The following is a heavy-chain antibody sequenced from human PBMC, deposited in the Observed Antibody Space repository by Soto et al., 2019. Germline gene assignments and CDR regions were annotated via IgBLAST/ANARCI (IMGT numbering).Heavy chain of an antibody. V-gene: IGHV3-33*01. CDR3: VRWGPEKRLDY. Sequence: QVQVVESGGGVVLPGRSLRLSCEASGFTFRSHGIHWVRQAPGKGLEWVAVIWYDGSEKYYGDSVKGRFTISRDNSRNAAFLQMNSLRVEDTARYYWVRWGPEKRLDYWGRGTLVTVSS. D-gene: IGHD3-16*01. CDR1: GFTFRSHG. CDR2: IWYDGSEK. J-gene: IGHJ4*02.